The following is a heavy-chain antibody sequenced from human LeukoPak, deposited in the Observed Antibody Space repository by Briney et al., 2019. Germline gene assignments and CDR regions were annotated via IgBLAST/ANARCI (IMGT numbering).Heavy chain of an antibody. J-gene: IGHJ4*02. CDR2: IYYSGST. CDR3: ARDRQQLVRGDFFDY. Sequence: SETLSLTCTVSGGSISSYYWSWIRQPPGKGLEWIGYIYYSGSTNYNPSLKSRVTISVDTSKSQFSLKLSSVTAADTAVYYCARDRQQLVRGDFFDYWGQGTLVTVSS. D-gene: IGHD6-13*01. CDR1: GGSISSYY. V-gene: IGHV4-59*12.